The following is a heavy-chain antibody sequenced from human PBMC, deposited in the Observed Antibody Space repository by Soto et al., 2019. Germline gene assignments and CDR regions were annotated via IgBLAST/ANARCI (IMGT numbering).Heavy chain of an antibody. Sequence: QVQLVQSDAEVKKPGSSVKVSCKASGDTFSSYGISWVRQAPGQGLAFMGGIIPKFGTTNYAQKFRGRVTITADESTSTAYMEGSSLRSEDTAVYYCARASGRGWYNWFDSWGQGTLVTVSS. CDR2: IIPKFGTT. V-gene: IGHV1-69*01. CDR1: GDTFSSYG. CDR3: ARASGRGWYNWFDS. J-gene: IGHJ5*01. D-gene: IGHD6-19*01.